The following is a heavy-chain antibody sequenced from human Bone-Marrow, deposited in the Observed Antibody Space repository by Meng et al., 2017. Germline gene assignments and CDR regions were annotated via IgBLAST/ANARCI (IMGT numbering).Heavy chain of an antibody. Sequence: QVQLQQWGGGRLKPSETLSLPCVVSGGSLSDYYWSWIRQPPGKGLEWIGEINHSGSTNYNPSLESRATISVDTSQNNLSLKLSSVTAADSAVYYCARGPTTMAHDFDYWGQGTLVTVSS. CDR3: ARGPTTMAHDFDY. CDR1: GGSLSDYY. J-gene: IGHJ4*02. D-gene: IGHD4-11*01. CDR2: INHSGST. V-gene: IGHV4-34*01.